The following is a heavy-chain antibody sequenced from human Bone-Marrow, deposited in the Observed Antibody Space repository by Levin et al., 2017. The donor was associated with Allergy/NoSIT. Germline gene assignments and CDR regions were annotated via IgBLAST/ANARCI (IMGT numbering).Heavy chain of an antibody. CDR3: ARATGRFGVVTDMERFYYGMDV. D-gene: IGHD2-21*02. CDR1: GFIFSDHY. V-gene: IGHV3-11*01. CDR2: ISTSGSTI. Sequence: GGSLRLSCVGSGFIFSDHYMSWIRQAPGKGLGWISYISTSGSTIEYADSVKGRFTISRDNAKNSLYLDLNSLRAEDTVVYYGARATGRFGVVTDMERFYYGMDVWGQGTTVTVSS. J-gene: IGHJ6*02.